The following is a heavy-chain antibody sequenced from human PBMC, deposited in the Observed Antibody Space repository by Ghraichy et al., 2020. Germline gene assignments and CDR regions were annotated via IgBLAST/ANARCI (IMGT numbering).Heavy chain of an antibody. D-gene: IGHD6-19*01. CDR2: ISYDGSNK. V-gene: IGHV3-30*04. J-gene: IGHJ4*02. Sequence: GGSLRLSCAASGFTFSSYAMHWVRQAPGKGLEWVAVISYDGSNKYYADSVKGRFTISRDNSKNTLYLQMNSLRAEDTAVYYCARGDRTYSSGWYYFDYWSQGTLVTVAS. CDR3: ARGDRTYSSGWYYFDY. CDR1: GFTFSSYA.